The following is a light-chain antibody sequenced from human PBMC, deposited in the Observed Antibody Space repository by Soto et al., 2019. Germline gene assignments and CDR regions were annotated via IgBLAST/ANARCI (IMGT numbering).Light chain of an antibody. CDR1: SSDVGAYNS. Sequence: QSALAQPASVSGSPGQSITISCTGTSSDVGAYNSVPWYQQHPHRAPQVIIYKGTQRPSGVSNRFSGSTSGNAASLTISALQTDDEADYFCCSSAPESTYVCETGTKVTVL. J-gene: IGLJ1*01. V-gene: IGLV2-23*01. CDR3: CSSAPESTYV. CDR2: KGT.